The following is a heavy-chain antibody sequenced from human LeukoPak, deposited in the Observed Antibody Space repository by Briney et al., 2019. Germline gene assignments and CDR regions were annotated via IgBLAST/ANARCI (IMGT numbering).Heavy chain of an antibody. J-gene: IGHJ6*03. CDR2: ISWNSDSI. CDR1: GFTFEYYA. Sequence: PGGSLRPSCAASGFTFEYYAMHWVRQAPGKGLEWVSGISWNSDSIVYADSVKGRFTISRDNAKNSLFLQMNSLRSEDTALYYCAKDDYDDPHYMDVWAKGPRSPSP. V-gene: IGHV3-9*01. CDR3: AKDDYDDPHYMDV. D-gene: IGHD4-17*01.